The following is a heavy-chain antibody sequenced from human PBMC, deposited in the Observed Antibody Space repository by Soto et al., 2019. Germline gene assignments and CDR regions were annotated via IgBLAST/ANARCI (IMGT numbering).Heavy chain of an antibody. D-gene: IGHD4-17*01. J-gene: IGHJ4*02. V-gene: IGHV5-10-1*01. Sequence: PSFQGHVTISADKSISTAYLQWSSLKASDTARYYCARHDYGDPYFDYWGQGTVVAVSS. CDR3: ARHDYGDPYFDY.